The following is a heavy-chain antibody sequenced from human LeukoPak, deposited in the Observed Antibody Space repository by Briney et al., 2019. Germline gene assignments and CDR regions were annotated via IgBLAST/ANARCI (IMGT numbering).Heavy chain of an antibody. J-gene: IGHJ6*03. D-gene: IGHD1-7*01. CDR2: IYSGGST. CDR1: GFTVSSNY. V-gene: IGHV3-53*01. Sequence: GGSLRLSCAASGFTVSSNYMSWVRQAPGKGLEWVSVIYSGGSTYYADSVKGRFTISRDNSKNTLYLQMNSLRAEDTAVYYCARGPKITGTTLYYYYYMDVWGKGTTVTVSS. CDR3: ARGPKITGTTLYYYYYMDV.